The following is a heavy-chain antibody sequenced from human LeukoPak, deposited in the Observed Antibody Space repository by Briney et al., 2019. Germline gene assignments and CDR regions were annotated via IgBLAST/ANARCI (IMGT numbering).Heavy chain of an antibody. CDR2: ISTYNGNT. V-gene: IGHV1-18*01. Sequence: ASVKVSCKASGGTFSSYAISWVRQAPGQGLEWMGWISTYNGNTNYAQKVQGRVTMTTDTSTSTAYMELRGLRSDDTAVYYCARVDSNWSDPYNYYMDVWGKGTTVTVSS. J-gene: IGHJ6*03. CDR3: ARVDSNWSDPYNYYMDV. D-gene: IGHD4-11*01. CDR1: GGTFSSYA.